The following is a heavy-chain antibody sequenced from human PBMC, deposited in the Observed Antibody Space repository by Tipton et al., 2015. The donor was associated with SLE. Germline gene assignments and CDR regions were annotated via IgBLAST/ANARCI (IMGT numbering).Heavy chain of an antibody. Sequence: TLSLTCSVSGYSISSGYYWGWIRQSPGKGLEWIGSIFHSGSAYYNPSLKSRVTMSVDTSKNECSVRVRSVTAADTAIYYCAREKENTGWFWLNAFDVWGRGTLVTVST. V-gene: IGHV4-38-2*02. D-gene: IGHD6-19*01. CDR1: GYSISSGYY. J-gene: IGHJ3*01. CDR2: IFHSGSA. CDR3: AREKENTGWFWLNAFDV.